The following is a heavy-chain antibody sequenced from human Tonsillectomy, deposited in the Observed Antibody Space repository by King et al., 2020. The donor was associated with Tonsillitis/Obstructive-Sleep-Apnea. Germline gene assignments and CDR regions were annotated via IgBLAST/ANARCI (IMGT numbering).Heavy chain of an antibody. D-gene: IGHD2-15*01. J-gene: IGHJ4*02. CDR1: GSTFTGYY. Sequence: QLVQSGAEVKKPGASVELSCKASGSTFTGYYIHWVRQAPGQGLEWMGWINPNTGDTNSAQRFQGRVTMTRDTSIGPAYMELSSLRSDDTAVYFCARESAGSYYIYWGQGTLVTVSS. CDR3: ARESAGSYYIY. V-gene: IGHV1-2*02. CDR2: INPNTGDT.